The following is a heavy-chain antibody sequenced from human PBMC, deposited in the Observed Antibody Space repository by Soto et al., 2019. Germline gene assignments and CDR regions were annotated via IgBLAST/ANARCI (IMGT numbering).Heavy chain of an antibody. D-gene: IGHD3-22*01. CDR2: IIPIFGTA. V-gene: IGHV1-69*13. CDR1: GGTFSSYA. Sequence: GASVKVSCKASGGTFSSYAISWVRQAPGQGLEWMGGIIPIFGTANYAQKFQGRVTITADESTSTAYMELSSLRSEDTAVYYCARGHPTMIVSRFDYWGQGTLVTVSS. J-gene: IGHJ4*02. CDR3: ARGHPTMIVSRFDY.